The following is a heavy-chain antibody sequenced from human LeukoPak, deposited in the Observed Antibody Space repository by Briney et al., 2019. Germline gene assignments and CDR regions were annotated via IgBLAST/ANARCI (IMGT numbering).Heavy chain of an antibody. CDR1: GFTFTSYS. J-gene: IGHJ4*02. V-gene: IGHV3-48*02. D-gene: IGHD4-17*01. CDR2: ISTSSNTI. Sequence: QPGGSLRLSCAASGFTFTSYSMNWVRRAPGKGLEWVSYISTSSNTIYYADSVKGRFTISRDNAKNSLYLQMNSLRDEDTAVYYCAKNYYGDYYFDYWGQGTLVTVSS. CDR3: AKNYYGDYYFDY.